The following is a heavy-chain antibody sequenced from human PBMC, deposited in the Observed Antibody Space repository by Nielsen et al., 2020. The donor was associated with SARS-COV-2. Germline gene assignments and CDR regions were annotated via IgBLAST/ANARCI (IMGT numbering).Heavy chain of an antibody. CDR1: GFSLSTSGMC. Sequence: SGPTLVKPTQTLTLTCTFSGFSLSTSGMCVSWIRQPPGKALEWPALIDWDDDKYYSTSLKTRLTISKDTSKNQVVLTMTNMDPVDTATYYCARILYSSSFDYFDYWGQGTLVTVSS. D-gene: IGHD6-13*01. J-gene: IGHJ4*02. CDR2: IDWDDDK. V-gene: IGHV2-70*01. CDR3: ARILYSSSFDYFDY.